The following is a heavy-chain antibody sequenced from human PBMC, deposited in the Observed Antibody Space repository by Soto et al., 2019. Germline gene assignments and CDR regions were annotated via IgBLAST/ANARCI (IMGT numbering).Heavy chain of an antibody. CDR1: GGSFSGYY. Sequence: QVQLQQWGAGLLKPSETLSLTCAVYGGSFSGYYWSWIRQPPGKGLEWIGEINHSGSTNYNPSLKRRVTRSVAPSKNQFSLKLSSVTAADTAVYYCARWATVTTVRNYYYYYGMDVWGQGTTVTVSS. J-gene: IGHJ6*02. CDR2: INHSGST. D-gene: IGHD4-17*01. CDR3: ARWATVTTVRNYYYYYGMDV. V-gene: IGHV4-34*01.